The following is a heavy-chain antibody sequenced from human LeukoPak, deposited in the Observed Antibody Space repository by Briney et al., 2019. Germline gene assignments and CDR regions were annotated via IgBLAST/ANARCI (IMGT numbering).Heavy chain of an antibody. V-gene: IGHV1-3*01. D-gene: IGHD6-13*01. Sequence: ASVNVSCKASGYTFSSYDIHWVLQATGQGLEWMGWINAGNGNTRYSQRFQDRVTITRDTSASTAYMELSSLRSEDTAVYYCTREWRQLVRERRYFDLWGRGTLVTVSS. CDR1: GYTFSSYD. J-gene: IGHJ2*01. CDR3: TREWRQLVRERRYFDL. CDR2: INAGNGNT.